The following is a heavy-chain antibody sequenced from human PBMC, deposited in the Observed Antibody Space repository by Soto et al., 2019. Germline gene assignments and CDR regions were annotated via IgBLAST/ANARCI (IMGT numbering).Heavy chain of an antibody. V-gene: IGHV1-18*01. Sequence: GAAVKVTCKASGCTFTSYGISWVRQAPGQGREWMGWISAYNGNKNYAQKLQGRVTMTTDTSTSTAYMELRSLRSDDTAVYYCARVVREDSTSASGLFDPWGQGTLVTVSS. J-gene: IGHJ5*02. CDR1: GCTFTSYG. D-gene: IGHD6-6*01. CDR2: ISAYNGNK. CDR3: ARVVREDSTSASGLFDP.